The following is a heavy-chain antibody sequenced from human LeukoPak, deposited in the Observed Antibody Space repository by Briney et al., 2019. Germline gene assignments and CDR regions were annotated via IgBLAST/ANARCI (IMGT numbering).Heavy chain of an antibody. CDR2: IYTSGST. CDR1: GGSISSYY. CDR3: AREGKRGIVGATSLADY. D-gene: IGHD1-26*01. J-gene: IGHJ4*02. Sequence: SETLSLTCTVSGGSISSYYWSWIRQPAGKGLEWIGRIYTSGSTNYNPSLKSRVTMSVDTSKNQFSLKLSSVTAADTAVYYCAREGKRGIVGATSLADYWGQGTLVTVSS. V-gene: IGHV4-4*07.